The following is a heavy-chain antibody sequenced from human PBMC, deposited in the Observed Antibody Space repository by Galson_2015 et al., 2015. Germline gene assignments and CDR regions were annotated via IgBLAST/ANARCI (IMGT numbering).Heavy chain of an antibody. CDR2: ISSSSSNI. J-gene: IGHJ4*02. Sequence: SLRLACAAYGFTFNSYRMNWVRQARGKGLEWVSYISSSSSNIYYADSVKGRFTISRDNANNSLFLQMNSLRDEDTAVYFCARDSIFGVGLPFFDYWGQGTLVTVSS. V-gene: IGHV3-48*02. D-gene: IGHD3-3*01. CDR1: GFTFNSYR. CDR3: ARDSIFGVGLPFFDY.